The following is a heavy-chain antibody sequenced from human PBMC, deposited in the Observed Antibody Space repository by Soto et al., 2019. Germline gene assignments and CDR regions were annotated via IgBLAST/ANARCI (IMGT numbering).Heavy chain of an antibody. D-gene: IGHD3-9*01. CDR1: GGSTSSYY. J-gene: IGHJ6*02. Sequence: SETLSLTCTVSGGSTSSYYWSWIRQPAGKGLEWIGRIYTSGSTNYNPSLKSRVTMSVDTSKNQFSLKLSSVTAADTAVYYCARDAFGNDILTGYSYYYGMDVWGQGTTVTVSS. CDR2: IYTSGST. CDR3: ARDAFGNDILTGYSYYYGMDV. V-gene: IGHV4-4*07.